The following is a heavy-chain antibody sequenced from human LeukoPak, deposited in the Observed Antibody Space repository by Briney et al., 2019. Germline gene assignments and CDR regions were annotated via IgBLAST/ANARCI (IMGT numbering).Heavy chain of an antibody. J-gene: IGHJ3*02. D-gene: IGHD5-24*01. Sequence: SETLSLTCSVSGGSISSYFWSWIRQPAGKGLEWIGRIYSSGSTNYKSSLKGRITMSVDTSKNQFSLKLGSVTAADTAMYYCAREENDAFDIWGQGTMVTVFS. CDR1: GGSISSYF. V-gene: IGHV4-4*07. CDR2: IYSSGST. CDR3: AREENDAFDI.